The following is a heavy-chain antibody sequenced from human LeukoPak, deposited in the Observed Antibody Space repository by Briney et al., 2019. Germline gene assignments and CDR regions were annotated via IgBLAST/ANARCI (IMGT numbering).Heavy chain of an antibody. CDR3: AKQSWSLFDP. CDR1: GTSVNTYY. J-gene: IGHJ5*02. V-gene: IGHV4-59*08. D-gene: IGHD6-13*01. Sequence: SETLSLTCTVSGTSVNTYYWSWIRQPPGKALEWIGFVHYSGGTSYTPSLRGRVTISLDTSKNQFSLRLTSVTAADTAAYYCAKQSWSLFDPCGQGTLVTVSS. CDR2: VHYSGGT.